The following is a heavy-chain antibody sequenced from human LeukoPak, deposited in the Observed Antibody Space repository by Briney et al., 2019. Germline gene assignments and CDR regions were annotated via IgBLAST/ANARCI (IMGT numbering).Heavy chain of an antibody. CDR2: IIPIFGTA. J-gene: IGHJ2*01. V-gene: IGHV1-69*13. D-gene: IGHD7-27*01. Sequence: SVKVSCKASGGTFSSYAISWVRQAPGQGLEWMGGIIPIFGTANYAQKFQGRVTITADESTSTAYMELSSLRSEDTAVYYCARGRTQTGAPERWYFDLWGRGTLVTVSS. CDR1: GGTFSSYA. CDR3: ARGRTQTGAPERWYFDL.